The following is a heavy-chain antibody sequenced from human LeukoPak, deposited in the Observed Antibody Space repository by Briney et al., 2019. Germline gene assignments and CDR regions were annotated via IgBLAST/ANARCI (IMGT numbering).Heavy chain of an antibody. Sequence: ASVTVSCKVSGSTLSKLSVHWVRQAPGKGLEWMGGFDPEDNSIIYAQKFQGRVAMSEDTSRDTTFMELNSLTSDDTAIYYCTFHRLSFLNYFESWGQGTLVTVSS. V-gene: IGHV1-24*01. CDR1: GSTLSKLS. D-gene: IGHD2/OR15-2a*01. CDR3: TFHRLSFLNYFES. CDR2: FDPEDNSI. J-gene: IGHJ4*02.